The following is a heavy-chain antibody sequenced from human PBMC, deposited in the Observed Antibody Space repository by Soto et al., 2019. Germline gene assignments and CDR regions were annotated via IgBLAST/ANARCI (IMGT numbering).Heavy chain of an antibody. J-gene: IGHJ6*02. V-gene: IGHV4-34*01. CDR3: ASPDCSSTSCYYHYYYGMDV. Sequence: PSETLSLTCAVYGGSFSGYYWSWIRQPPGKGLEWIGEINHSGSTNYNPSLKSRVTISVDTSKNQFSLKLSSVTAADTAVYYCASPDCSSTSCYYHYYYGMDVWGQGTTVTVSS. CDR2: INHSGST. CDR1: GGSFSGYY. D-gene: IGHD2-2*01.